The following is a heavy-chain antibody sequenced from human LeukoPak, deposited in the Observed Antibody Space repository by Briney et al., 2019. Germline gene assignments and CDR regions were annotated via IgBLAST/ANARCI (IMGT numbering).Heavy chain of an antibody. CDR1: GGSISSYY. Sequence: PSETLSLTCTVSGGSISSYYWSWIRQPPGKGLEWIGYIYYSGSTNYNPSLKSRVTISVDTSKNQFSLKLSSVTAADTAVYYCASLYYYDSSGYYFDAFDIWGQGTMVTVSS. V-gene: IGHV4-59*01. D-gene: IGHD3-22*01. CDR3: ASLYYYDSSGYYFDAFDI. CDR2: IYYSGST. J-gene: IGHJ3*02.